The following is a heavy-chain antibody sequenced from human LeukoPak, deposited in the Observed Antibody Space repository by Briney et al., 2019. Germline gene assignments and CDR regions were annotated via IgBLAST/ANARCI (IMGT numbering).Heavy chain of an antibody. CDR3: ARDKPTVTTPNWFDP. CDR2: ISAYNGNT. CDR1: GYTFTSYG. J-gene: IGHJ5*02. D-gene: IGHD4-17*01. Sequence: ASVKVSCKASGYTFTSYGISWVRQAPGQGLEWMGWISAYNGNTNYAQKLQGRVTMTTDPSTSTAYMELRSLRSDDTAVYYCARDKPTVTTPNWFDPWGQGTLVTVSS. V-gene: IGHV1-18*01.